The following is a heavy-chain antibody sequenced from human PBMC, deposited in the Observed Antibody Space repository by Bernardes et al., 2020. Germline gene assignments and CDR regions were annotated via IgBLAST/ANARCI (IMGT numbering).Heavy chain of an antibody. CDR3: AKDRDGHIYAGGHQD. J-gene: IGHJ4*02. D-gene: IGHD2-2*01. Sequence: GGSLRLSCAASGFIFSNYAMSWVRQAPGKGLEWVSAISGSGGGTYYADSVKGRFIISRDNSKNRLYVQMNSLRVEDMGVYYCAKDRDGHIYAGGHQDWGQGTLVTVSS. CDR1: GFIFSNYA. CDR2: ISGSGGGT. V-gene: IGHV3-23*01.